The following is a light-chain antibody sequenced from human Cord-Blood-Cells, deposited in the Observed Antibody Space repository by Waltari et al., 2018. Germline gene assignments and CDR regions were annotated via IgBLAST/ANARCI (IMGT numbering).Light chain of an antibody. CDR2: YVS. CDR1: SSDVGGYNY. CDR3: SSYTSSSTWV. V-gene: IGLV2-14*03. J-gene: IGLJ3*02. Sequence: QSALTQPASVSGSPGQSITISCTGTSSDVGGYNYVSWYQQHPGKAPKLMIYYVSNRPSGVSNLFSVSKSGNTASLTISGLQAEDEADYYCSSYTSSSTWVFGGGTKLTVL.